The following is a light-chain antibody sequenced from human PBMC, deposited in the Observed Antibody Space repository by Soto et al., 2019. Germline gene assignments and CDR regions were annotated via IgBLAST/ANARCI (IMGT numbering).Light chain of an antibody. CDR3: QQRSNWPCT. Sequence: EIVLTQSPATLSLSPGERATLSCRASQSVSNDLAWYQQKPGQAPRLLIYDASARAIGIPARFSGSGSGTDFTLTISSLEPEDFAVYCCQQRSNWPCTFGQGTKLEIK. CDR1: QSVSND. V-gene: IGKV3-11*01. J-gene: IGKJ2*02. CDR2: DAS.